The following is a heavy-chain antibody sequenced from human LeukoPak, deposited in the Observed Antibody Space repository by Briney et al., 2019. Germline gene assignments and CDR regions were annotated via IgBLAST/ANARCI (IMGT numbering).Heavy chain of an antibody. CDR2: IYYSGST. V-gene: IGHV4-39*01. CDR1: GGSISNSTHY. Sequence: SSETLSLTCTVSGGSISNSTHYWGWIRQPPGKGPEWIGTIYYSGSTYYNPSLKSRATISVDTSKNQFSLKLGSVTAADTAVYYCVRQTYGSGSYYNLDCWGQGTLVTVSS. J-gene: IGHJ4*02. CDR3: VRQTYGSGSYYNLDC. D-gene: IGHD3-10*01.